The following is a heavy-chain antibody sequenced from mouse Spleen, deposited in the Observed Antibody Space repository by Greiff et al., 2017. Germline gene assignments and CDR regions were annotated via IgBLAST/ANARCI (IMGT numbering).Heavy chain of an antibody. Sequence: EVMLVESGGGLVKPGGSLKLSCAASGFTFSDYGMAWVRQAPGKGPEWVAFISNLAYSIYYADTVTGRFTISRENAKNTLYLEMSSLRSEDTAMYYCARRVSPLYAMDYWGQGTSVTVSS. D-gene: IGHD6-1*01. J-gene: IGHJ4*01. CDR3: ARRVSPLYAMDY. CDR1: GFTFSDYG. V-gene: IGHV5-15*01. CDR2: ISNLAYSI.